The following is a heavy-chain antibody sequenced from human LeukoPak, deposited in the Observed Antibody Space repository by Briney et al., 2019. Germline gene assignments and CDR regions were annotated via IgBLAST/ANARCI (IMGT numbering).Heavy chain of an antibody. D-gene: IGHD6-13*01. CDR1: GFTFSSYA. Sequence: GGSLRLSCAASGFTFSSYAMHWVRQAPGKGLEWVAVISYDGSNKYYADSVKGRFTISRDNSKSTLYLQMNSLRAEDTAVYYCARWRSSRDDAFDIWGQGTMVTVSS. V-gene: IGHV3-30*04. J-gene: IGHJ3*02. CDR2: ISYDGSNK. CDR3: ARWRSSRDDAFDI.